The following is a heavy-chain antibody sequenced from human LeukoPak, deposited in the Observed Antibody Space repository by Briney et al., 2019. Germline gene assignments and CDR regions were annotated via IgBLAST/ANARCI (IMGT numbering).Heavy chain of an antibody. CDR1: GGSFSGCY. V-gene: IGHV4-34*01. CDR3: ARGSTYYYGSGSYYKV. Sequence: QASETLSLTCAVYGGSFSGCYWSWIRQPPGKGLEWIGEINHSGSTNYNPSLKSRVTISVDTSKNQFSLKLSSVTAADTAVYYCARGSTYYYGSGSYYKVWGQGTLVTVSS. D-gene: IGHD3-10*01. J-gene: IGHJ4*02. CDR2: INHSGST.